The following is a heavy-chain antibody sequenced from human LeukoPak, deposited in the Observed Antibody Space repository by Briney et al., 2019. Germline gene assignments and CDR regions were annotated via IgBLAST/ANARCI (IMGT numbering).Heavy chain of an antibody. D-gene: IGHD6-13*01. CDR3: AKAPVIAAADNNWFDP. Sequence: GGTLRLSCAASGFTFSSYGMSWVRQAPGKGLEWVSAISGSGGSTYYADSVKGRFTIFRDNSKNTLYLQMNSLRAEDTAVYYCAKAPVIAAADNNWFDPWGQGTLVTVSS. V-gene: IGHV3-23*01. CDR2: ISGSGGST. J-gene: IGHJ5*02. CDR1: GFTFSSYG.